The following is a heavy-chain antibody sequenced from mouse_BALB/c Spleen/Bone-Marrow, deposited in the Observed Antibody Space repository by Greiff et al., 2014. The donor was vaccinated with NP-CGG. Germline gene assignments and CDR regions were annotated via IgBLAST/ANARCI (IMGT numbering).Heavy chain of an antibody. J-gene: IGHJ1*01. CDR2: ISRGGSYI. D-gene: IGHD2-1*01. Sequence: DVHLVESGGGLVKPGGSLKLSCAASGFTFSTYAMSWVRQTPEKRLEWVATISRGGSYIYYPDSVKGRFTTSRDNAKNTLYLQMSSLGSEDTAIYYCARRYGNYGNFDVWGAGTTVTVSS. CDR1: GFTFSTYA. V-gene: IGHV5-9-3*01. CDR3: ARRYGNYGNFDV.